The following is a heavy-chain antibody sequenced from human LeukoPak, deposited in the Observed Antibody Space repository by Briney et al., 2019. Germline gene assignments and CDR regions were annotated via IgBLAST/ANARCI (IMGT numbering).Heavy chain of an antibody. CDR2: INSDGSWT. Sequence: GGSLRLSYAASGNYWMHWVRQAPGKGLVWDSHINSDGSWTSYADSVKGRFTISKDNAKNTVYLQMNNLRAEDTAVYYCVSFYETYWGRGTLVTVSS. D-gene: IGHD2-2*01. CDR3: VSFYETY. V-gene: IGHV3-74*01. CDR1: GNYW. J-gene: IGHJ4*02.